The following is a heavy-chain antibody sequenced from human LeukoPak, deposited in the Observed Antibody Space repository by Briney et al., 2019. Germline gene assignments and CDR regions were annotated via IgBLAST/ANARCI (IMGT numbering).Heavy chain of an antibody. CDR2: TYYSGST. J-gene: IGHJ4*02. CDR3: ARQTLTLTDY. Sequence: SETLSLTCTVSGGSISSYYWSWIRQPPGKGLEWIGYTYYSGSTNYNPSLKSRVTISVDTSKNQFSLKLSSVTAADTAVYYCARQTLTLTDYWGQGTLVTVSS. CDR1: GGSISSYY. D-gene: IGHD4/OR15-4a*01. V-gene: IGHV4-59*01.